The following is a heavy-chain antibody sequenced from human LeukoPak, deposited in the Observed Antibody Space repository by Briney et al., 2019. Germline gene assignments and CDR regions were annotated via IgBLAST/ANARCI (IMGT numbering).Heavy chain of an antibody. CDR3: AKDPRYYYGSGSYPYDAFDI. J-gene: IGHJ3*02. D-gene: IGHD3-10*01. CDR1: GFTFSSYS. CDR2: ISSSSSYI. V-gene: IGHV3-21*04. Sequence: GGSLRLSCAASGFTFSSYSMNWVRQAPGKGLEWVSSISSSSSYIYYADSVKGRFTISRDNAKNSLYLQMNSLRAEDTAVYYCAKDPRYYYGSGSYPYDAFDIWGQGTMVTVSS.